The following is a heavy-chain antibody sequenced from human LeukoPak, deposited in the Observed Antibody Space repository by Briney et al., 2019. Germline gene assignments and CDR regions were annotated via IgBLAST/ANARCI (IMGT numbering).Heavy chain of an antibody. D-gene: IGHD1-26*01. CDR3: ARDRRGIGKAFDI. J-gene: IGHJ3*02. Sequence: PGGSLRLSCAASGFTFSDYNMRWIRQAPGKGLEWVSSISRSGSTKYYADSVKGRFTISRDNAKNSLYLQMNSLRAEDTAVYYCARDRRGIGKAFDIWGQGTMVTVSS. V-gene: IGHV3-11*04. CDR2: ISRSGSTK. CDR1: GFTFSDYN.